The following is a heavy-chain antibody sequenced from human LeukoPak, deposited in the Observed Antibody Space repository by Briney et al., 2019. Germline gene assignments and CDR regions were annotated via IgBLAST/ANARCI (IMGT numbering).Heavy chain of an antibody. Sequence: SETLSLTCTVSGGSISSYYWSWIRQPPGKGLEWIGYIYYSGSTNYNPSLKSRVTISVDTSKNQFSLKLSSVTAADTAVYYCARIAAADYFDYWGQGILVTVSS. D-gene: IGHD6-13*01. V-gene: IGHV4-59*01. CDR3: ARIAAADYFDY. CDR2: IYYSGST. CDR1: GGSISSYY. J-gene: IGHJ4*02.